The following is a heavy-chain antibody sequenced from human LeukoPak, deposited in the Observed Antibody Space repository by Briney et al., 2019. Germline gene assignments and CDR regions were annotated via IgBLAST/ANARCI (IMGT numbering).Heavy chain of an antibody. CDR1: GGSISSSCYY. CDR3: ARMGNYFDY. J-gene: IGHJ4*02. V-gene: IGHV4-39*01. D-gene: IGHD6-13*01. CDR2: IDYSGST. Sequence: PSETLSLTCTVSGGSISSSCYYWGWIRQPPGKGLEWIGRIDYSGSTYYNPSFTSRVTISIDTSTNKFSLKLSSVAAADPAVYYCARMGNYFDYWGQGTLVTVSS.